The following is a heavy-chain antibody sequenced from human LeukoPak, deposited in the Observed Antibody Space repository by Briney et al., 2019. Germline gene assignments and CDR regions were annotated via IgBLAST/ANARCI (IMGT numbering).Heavy chain of an antibody. CDR3: ARDPSGSGWSLNY. CDR1: GFNFGSDA. CDR2: IWYDGSND. Sequence: GGSLRLSCIASGFNFGSDAMHWVRQAPGKGLEWVAFIWYDGSNDHYADSVKGRFTISRDNPKNTVCLQMNSLRVEDTAVYYCARDPSGSGWSLNYWGQGTLVTVSS. D-gene: IGHD6-19*01. J-gene: IGHJ4*02. V-gene: IGHV3-33*01.